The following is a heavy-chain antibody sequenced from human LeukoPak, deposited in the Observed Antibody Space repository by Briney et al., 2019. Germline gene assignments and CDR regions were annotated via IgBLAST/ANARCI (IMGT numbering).Heavy chain of an antibody. CDR2: ISAYNGNT. V-gene: IGHV1-18*01. Sequence: ASVKLSCKASGYTFTSYGISWVRQAPGQGLEWMGWISAYNGNTNYAQKLQGRVTMTTDTSTSTAYMELRSLRSDDTAVYYCARQEYCSSTSCYLGYFDYWGQGTLVTVSS. CDR1: GYTFTSYG. CDR3: ARQEYCSSTSCYLGYFDY. D-gene: IGHD2-2*01. J-gene: IGHJ4*02.